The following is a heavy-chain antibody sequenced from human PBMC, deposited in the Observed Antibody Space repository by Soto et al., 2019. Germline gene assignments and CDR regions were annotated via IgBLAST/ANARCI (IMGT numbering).Heavy chain of an antibody. Sequence: PGGSLRLSWAASGFTLTTYVMHWVRQAPGKGLEWVAAMSYDGTKEYYADSVKGRFTISRDSSRNTLFLQLNSLRAEDTAVYYCAKEFGSTWIDHWGEGTLVTVSS. V-gene: IGHV3-30*18. CDR3: AKEFGSTWIDH. D-gene: IGHD6-13*01. J-gene: IGHJ4*02. CDR2: MSYDGTKE. CDR1: GFTLTTYV.